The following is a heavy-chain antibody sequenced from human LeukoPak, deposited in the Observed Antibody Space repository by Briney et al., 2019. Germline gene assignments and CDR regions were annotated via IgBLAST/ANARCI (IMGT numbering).Heavy chain of an antibody. V-gene: IGHV3-30*04. J-gene: IGHJ4*02. CDR1: GFTFSSYA. CDR3: ARVNQGELYDFWSGYYGKGYFDY. Sequence: PGGSLRLSCAASGFTFSSYAMHWVRQAPGKGLEWVAVISYDGSNKYYADSVKGRFTISRDNSKNTLYLQMNSLRAEDTAVYYCARVNQGELYDFWSGYYGKGYFDYWGQGTLVTVSS. D-gene: IGHD3-3*01. CDR2: ISYDGSNK.